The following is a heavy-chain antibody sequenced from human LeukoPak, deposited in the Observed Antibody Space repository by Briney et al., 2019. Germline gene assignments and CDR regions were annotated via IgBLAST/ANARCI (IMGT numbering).Heavy chain of an antibody. J-gene: IGHJ4*02. Sequence: SETLSLTCTVSGGSISSGGYYWRWIRQHPGKGLEWIGYIYYSGSTYYNPSLKSRVTISVDTSKNQFSLKLSSVTAADTAVYYCARALNGPYYFDYWGQGTLVTVSS. CDR2: IYYSGST. CDR1: GGSISSGGYY. V-gene: IGHV4-31*03. CDR3: ARALNGPYYFDY. D-gene: IGHD2-8*01.